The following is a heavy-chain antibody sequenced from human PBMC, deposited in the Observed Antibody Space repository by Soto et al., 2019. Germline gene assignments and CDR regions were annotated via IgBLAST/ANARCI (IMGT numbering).Heavy chain of an antibody. J-gene: IGHJ3*02. CDR3: ARDQGNYYDSSGSVDAFDI. CDR1: GFTVSSNY. D-gene: IGHD3-22*01. Sequence: GGSLRLSCAASGFTVSSNYMSWVRQAPGKGLEWVSVIYSGGSTYYADSVKGRFTISRDNSKNTLYLQMNSLRAEDTAVYYCARDQGNYYDSSGSVDAFDIWGQGTMVTVSS. CDR2: IYSGGST. V-gene: IGHV3-53*01.